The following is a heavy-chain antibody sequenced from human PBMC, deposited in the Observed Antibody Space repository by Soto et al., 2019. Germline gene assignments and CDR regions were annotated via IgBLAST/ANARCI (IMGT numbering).Heavy chain of an antibody. CDR3: ARLRRMTAITVSYYFDY. V-gene: IGHV4-59*01. CDR2: IYYSGST. Sequence: SETLSLTCTVSGDSISSYYWSWIRQPPGKGLEWIGYIYYSGSTSYNPSLESRVTISVDTSENQFSLKLSSVTAADTAVYYCARLRRMTAITVSYYFDYWGQGTLVTVSS. D-gene: IGHD4-4*01. J-gene: IGHJ4*02. CDR1: GDSISSYY.